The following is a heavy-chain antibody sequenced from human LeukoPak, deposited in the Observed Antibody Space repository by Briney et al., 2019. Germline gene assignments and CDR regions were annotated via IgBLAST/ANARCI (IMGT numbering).Heavy chain of an antibody. CDR1: GFTFSSYG. CDR3: ARDPPRQAFDI. CDR2: IWYDGSNK. J-gene: IGHJ3*02. V-gene: IGHV3-33*01. Sequence: PGGSLRLSCAASGFTFSSYGMHWVRQAPGKGLEGVAVIWYDGSNKYYADSVKGRFTISRDNSKNTLYLQMNSLRAEDTAVYYCARDPPRQAFDIWGQGTMVTVSS.